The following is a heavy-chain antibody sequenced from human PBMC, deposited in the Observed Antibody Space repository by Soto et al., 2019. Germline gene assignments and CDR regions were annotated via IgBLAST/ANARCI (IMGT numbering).Heavy chain of an antibody. V-gene: IGHV1-69*01. CDR3: ARDSSSPNYYYYGMDV. Sequence: QAQLVQSGAEVKKPGSSVKVSCRASGGTFSSYAVSWVRQAPGQGLEWMGVIIPLLNTPKYEQKFQGRATITADASATTVYMELSNLRSEATVVYYCARDSSSPNYYYYGMDVWGQGTTVTVSS. D-gene: IGHD6-6*01. CDR1: GGTFSSYA. J-gene: IGHJ6*02. CDR2: IIPLLNTP.